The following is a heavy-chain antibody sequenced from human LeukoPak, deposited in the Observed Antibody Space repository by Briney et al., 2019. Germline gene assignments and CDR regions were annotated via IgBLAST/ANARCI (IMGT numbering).Heavy chain of an antibody. CDR2: IRYEGSNK. D-gene: IGHD6-19*01. CDR1: GFTFSSYG. J-gene: IGHJ4*02. V-gene: IGHV3-30*02. CDR3: AKDQAVAGHPLDY. Sequence: GGSLTLSCVASGFTFSSYGMHWVRQAPGKGLEGVAFIRYEGSNKYYPASVKGRFTISRDNSKQTLSLQMNSLRGEDTAVYYCAKDQAVAGHPLDYWGQETLVTVSS.